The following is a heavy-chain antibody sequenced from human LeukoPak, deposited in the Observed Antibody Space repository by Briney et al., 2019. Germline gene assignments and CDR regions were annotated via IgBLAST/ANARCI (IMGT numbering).Heavy chain of an antibody. J-gene: IGHJ4*02. CDR3: ATYTLSQLWSGYYHFDY. Sequence: SVKVSCKASGGNFISYAVSWVRQAPGQGLEWMGGIIPMFGTSNYAQKFQGRVTITTDESTTTAYMELSSLSSEDTAVYYCATYTLSQLWSGYYHFDYWGQGTLVSVSS. V-gene: IGHV1-69*05. CDR1: GGNFISYA. CDR2: IIPMFGTS. D-gene: IGHD3-3*01.